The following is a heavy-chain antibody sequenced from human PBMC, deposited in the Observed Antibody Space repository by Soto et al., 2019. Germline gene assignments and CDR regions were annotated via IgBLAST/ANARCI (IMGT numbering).Heavy chain of an antibody. CDR2: IIPIFGTA. V-gene: IGHV1-69*13. D-gene: IGHD2-2*01. Sequence: GASVKVSCKASGGTFSSYAISWVRQAPGQGLEWMGGIIPIFGTANYAQKFQGRVTITADESTSTAYMELSSLRSEDTAVYYCARPAAIETDIVVVTAARSGIHGMDVWGQGTTVTVSS. CDR1: GGTFSSYA. CDR3: ARPAAIETDIVVVTAARSGIHGMDV. J-gene: IGHJ6*02.